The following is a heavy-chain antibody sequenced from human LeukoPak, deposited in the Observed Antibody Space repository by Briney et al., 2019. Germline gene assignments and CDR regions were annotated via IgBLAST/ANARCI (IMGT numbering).Heavy chain of an antibody. D-gene: IGHD3-9*01. CDR3: ARHLPMGTDLYYDILTGYYLSPSYYFDY. CDR1: GGSISSSSYY. J-gene: IGHJ4*02. CDR2: IYYSGST. V-gene: IGHV4-39*01. Sequence: SETLSLTCTVSGGSISSSSYYWGWIRPPPGKGLEWIGSIYYSGSTYYNPSLQSRVTISVDTSKNQFSLKLSSVTAADTAVYYCARHLPMGTDLYYDILTGYYLSPSYYFDYWGQGTLVTVSS.